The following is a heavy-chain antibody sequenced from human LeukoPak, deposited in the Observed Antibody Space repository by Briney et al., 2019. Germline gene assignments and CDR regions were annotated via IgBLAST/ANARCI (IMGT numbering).Heavy chain of an antibody. CDR3: ARAQGYSYGYFDY. Sequence: PGGSLRLSCAASGFTFSSYGMHWVRQAPGKGLEWVAVIWYDGSNKYYADSVKGRFTISRDNSKNTLYLQMNSLRAEDTAVYYCARAQGYSYGYFDYWGQGTLVTVSS. CDR1: GFTFSSYG. D-gene: IGHD5-18*01. V-gene: IGHV3-33*01. CDR2: IWYDGSNK. J-gene: IGHJ4*02.